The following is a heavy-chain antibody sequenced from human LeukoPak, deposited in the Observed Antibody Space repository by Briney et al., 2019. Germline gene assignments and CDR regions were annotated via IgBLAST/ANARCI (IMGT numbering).Heavy chain of an antibody. J-gene: IGHJ5*02. CDR1: GFTVTNYA. CDR2: ISGRDGST. D-gene: IGHD2-15*01. V-gene: IGHV3-23*01. Sequence: GGSLRLSCAASGFTVTNYAMYWVRQAPGKGLEWVSAISGRDGSTYYADSVKGRFTISRDNSKNTLYLQMNSLRAEDTAVYYCARDGYCNGGSCYSYNWFDPWGQGTLVTVSS. CDR3: ARDGYCNGGSCYSYNWFDP.